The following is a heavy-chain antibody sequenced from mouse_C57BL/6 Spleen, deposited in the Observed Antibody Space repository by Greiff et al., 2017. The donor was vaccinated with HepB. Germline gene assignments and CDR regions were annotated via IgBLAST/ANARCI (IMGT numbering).Heavy chain of an antibody. CDR1: GFTFSSYA. D-gene: IGHD2-5*01. V-gene: IGHV5-4*01. CDR2: ISDGGSYT. Sequence: EVNLVESGGGLVKPGGSLKLSCAASGFTFSSYAMSWVRQTPEKRLEWVATISDGGSYTYYPDNVKGRFTISRDNAKNNLYLQMSHLKSEDTAMYYCARDPRAYYSNSDYFDYWGQGTTLTVSS. CDR3: ARDPRAYYSNSDYFDY. J-gene: IGHJ2*01.